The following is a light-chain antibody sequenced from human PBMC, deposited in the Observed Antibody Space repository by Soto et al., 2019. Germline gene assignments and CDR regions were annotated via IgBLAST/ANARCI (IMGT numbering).Light chain of an antibody. CDR3: QQYYSYPLT. J-gene: IGKJ4*01. Sequence: DIVMTQSPDSLAVSLGERATINCKSSQSVLYSSNNKNYLAWYQQKPGQPPKLLIYWASTRESGVPDRFSGSGSGTDFTLTISILQAEDVAVYYCQQYYSYPLTFGGGTKVEIK. V-gene: IGKV4-1*01. CDR1: QSVLYSSNNKNY. CDR2: WAS.